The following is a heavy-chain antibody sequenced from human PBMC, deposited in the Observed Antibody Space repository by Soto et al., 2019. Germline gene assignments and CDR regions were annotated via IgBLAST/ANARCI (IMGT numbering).Heavy chain of an antibody. V-gene: IGHV3-30*04. J-gene: IGHJ4*02. Sequence: QVHLVESGGGMVQPGTSLRLSCTASGFTFNSLSLQWVRQRPDKGLEWVAVISFDGRVTYYADFVKGRFTVSRDNSKNTIYLQVNSLRAEDTAVYYCAREPYGDSQYFDYWGQGTLVIVSS. CDR2: ISFDGRVT. CDR3: AREPYGDSQYFDY. D-gene: IGHD2-21*02. CDR1: GFTFNSLS.